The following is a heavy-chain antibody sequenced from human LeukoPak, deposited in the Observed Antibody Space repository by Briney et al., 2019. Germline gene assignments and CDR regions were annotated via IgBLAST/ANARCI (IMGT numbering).Heavy chain of an antibody. CDR3: ARNYGLGSYYNVGFAY. D-gene: IGHD3-10*01. J-gene: IGHJ4*02. Sequence: GGSLRLSCAVSGFTLSSNYMTWVRQAPGKGLECVSVIYTGGQTYYPESVKGRFTISRENSKNTLYLQMNSLRAEDTAVYYCARNYGLGSYYNVGFAYWGQGTLVTVSS. CDR2: IYTGGQT. V-gene: IGHV3-53*01. CDR1: GFTLSSNY.